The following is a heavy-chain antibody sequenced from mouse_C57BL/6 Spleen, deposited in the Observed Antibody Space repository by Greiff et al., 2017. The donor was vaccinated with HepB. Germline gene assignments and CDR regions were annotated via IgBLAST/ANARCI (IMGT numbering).Heavy chain of an antibody. J-gene: IGHJ4*01. V-gene: IGHV1-64*01. CDR1: GYTFTSYW. D-gene: IGHD2-4*01. CDR2: IHPNSGST. Sequence: QVQLQQPGAELVKPGASVKLSCKASGYTFTSYWMHWVKQRPGQGLEWIGMIHPNSGSTNYNEKFKSKATLTVDKSSSTAYMQLSSLTSEDSAVYYCASLYYDYEGGAMDYWGQGTPVTVSS. CDR3: ASLYYDYEGGAMDY.